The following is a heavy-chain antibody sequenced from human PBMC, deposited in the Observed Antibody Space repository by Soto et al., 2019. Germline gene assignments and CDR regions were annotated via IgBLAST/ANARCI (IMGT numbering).Heavy chain of an antibody. CDR1: GYTFTSYA. D-gene: IGHD1-1*01. Sequence: ASVKVSCKASGYTFTSYAMHWVRQAPGQRLEWMGWINAGNGNTKYSQKFQGRVTITRDTSASTAYMELSSLRSEDTAVYYCARGVSWNDWFDTWGQGTLVTVSS. CDR3: ARGVSWNDWFDT. J-gene: IGHJ5*02. CDR2: INAGNGNT. V-gene: IGHV1-3*01.